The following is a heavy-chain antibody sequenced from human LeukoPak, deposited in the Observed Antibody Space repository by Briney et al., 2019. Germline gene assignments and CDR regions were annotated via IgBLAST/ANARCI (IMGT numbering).Heavy chain of an antibody. CDR2: ISGSGGST. D-gene: IGHD2-15*01. J-gene: IGHJ4*02. CDR3: ARGPLTLDCSGGSCY. Sequence: GGSLRLSCAVSGFIVSSNYMSWVRQAPGKGLEWVSVISGSGGSTYYADSVKGRFTISRDNSKNTLYLQMNSLRAEDTAVYYCARGPLTLDCSGGSCYWGQGTLVTVSS. V-gene: IGHV3-53*01. CDR1: GFIVSSNY.